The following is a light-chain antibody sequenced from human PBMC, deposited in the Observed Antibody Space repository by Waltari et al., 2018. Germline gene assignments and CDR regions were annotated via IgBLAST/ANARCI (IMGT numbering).Light chain of an antibody. CDR3: AGWDGSLTGYV. CDR1: NSNIGTFP. CDR2: SSY. J-gene: IGLJ1*01. V-gene: IGLV1-44*01. Sequence: QSVLTQPPSASGTPGQRVTISCSGSNSNIGTFPVNWYQQLPGTAPKLLIYSSYQRPSGVPDRFSGSKSGTSASLAISGLQSEDEGDYYCAGWDGSLTGYVFG.